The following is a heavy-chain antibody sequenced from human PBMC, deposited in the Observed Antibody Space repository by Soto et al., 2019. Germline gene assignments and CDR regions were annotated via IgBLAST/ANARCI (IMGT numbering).Heavy chain of an antibody. D-gene: IGHD2-21*02. CDR1: GGTVASSHW. V-gene: IGHV4-4*01. J-gene: IGHJ5*02. Sequence: TLSLTCGVSGGTVASSHWWSWVRQSPGRGLEWIGNVYHTGDTNFNPSLQSRVTFSVDKSNNQFSLRLTSVTAADTAVYFCAREIVTARRNNYFGPWGPGTLVTVSS. CDR3: AREIVTARRNNYFGP. CDR2: VYHTGDT.